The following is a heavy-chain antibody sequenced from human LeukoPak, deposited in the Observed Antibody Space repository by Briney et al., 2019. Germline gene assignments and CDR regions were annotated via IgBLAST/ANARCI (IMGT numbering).Heavy chain of an antibody. J-gene: IGHJ4*02. V-gene: IGHV4-59*01. CDR1: GGSISSYY. CDR3: ARDSAASNYYFDY. Sequence: KPSETLSLTCTVSGGSISSYYWSWIRQPPGKGLEWIGYIYYSGSTNYNPSLKSRVTISVDTSKNQFSLRLSPVTAADTAVYYCARDSAASNYYFDYWGQGTLVTVPS. CDR2: IYYSGST. D-gene: IGHD4-11*01.